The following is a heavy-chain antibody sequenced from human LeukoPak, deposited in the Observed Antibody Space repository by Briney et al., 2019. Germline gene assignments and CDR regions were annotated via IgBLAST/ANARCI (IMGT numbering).Heavy chain of an antibody. D-gene: IGHD3-10*01. CDR2: INHSGST. V-gene: IGHV4-34*01. CDR1: GGSFSGYY. J-gene: IGHJ6*02. CDR3: ARDARGSSYMDV. Sequence: SETLSLTCAVYGGSFSGYYWSWIRQPPGKGLEWIGEINHSGSTNYNPSLKSRVTISVDTSKNQFSLKLSSVTAADTAVYYCARDARGSSYMDVWGQGTTVTVSS.